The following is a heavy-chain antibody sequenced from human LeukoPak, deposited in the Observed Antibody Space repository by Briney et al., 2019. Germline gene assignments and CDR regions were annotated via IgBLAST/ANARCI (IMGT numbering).Heavy chain of an antibody. CDR3: ARTGGYYDSSGPNDY. CDR2: IYYSGST. V-gene: IGHV4-59*01. D-gene: IGHD3-22*01. Sequence: SETLSLTCTVSGGSISSYYWSWIQQPPGKGLEWIGYIYYSGSTNYNPSLKSRVTISVDTSKNQFSLKLSSVTAADTAVYYRARTGGYYDSSGPNDYWGQGTLVTVSS. J-gene: IGHJ4*02. CDR1: GGSISSYY.